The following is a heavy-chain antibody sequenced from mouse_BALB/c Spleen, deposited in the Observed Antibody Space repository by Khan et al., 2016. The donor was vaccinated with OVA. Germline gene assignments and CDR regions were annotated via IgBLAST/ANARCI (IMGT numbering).Heavy chain of an antibody. Sequence: EVQLQQSGPELVKPGASVKISCKTSGYTFPEYTVHWVKQSLGKSLDWIGVINPKNGGTAYNQKFKGKATLAVDKSSSTAYMEFRNLTSEDSADYYCARDAGRYWGQGTSVTIAS. D-gene: IGHD3-3*01. CDR1: GYTFPEYT. CDR3: ARDAGRY. J-gene: IGHJ4*01. CDR2: INPKNGGT. V-gene: IGHV1-18*01.